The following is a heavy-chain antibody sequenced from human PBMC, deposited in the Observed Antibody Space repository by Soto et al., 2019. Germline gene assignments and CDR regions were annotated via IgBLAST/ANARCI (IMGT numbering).Heavy chain of an antibody. CDR1: GGTFSSYA. Sequence: QVQLVQSGAEVKKHGSSVKVSCKASGGTFSSYAIRWMRQAPGQGLEWMGGITPIFGTANYAQKFQGRVTITADECTSTAYMQLSSMRSEDSAVYYCARPHGSGRDYYYYGMDLWGQGTTVSVSS. CDR2: ITPIFGTA. CDR3: ARPHGSGRDYYYYGMDL. D-gene: IGHD3-10*01. V-gene: IGHV1-69*01. J-gene: IGHJ6*02.